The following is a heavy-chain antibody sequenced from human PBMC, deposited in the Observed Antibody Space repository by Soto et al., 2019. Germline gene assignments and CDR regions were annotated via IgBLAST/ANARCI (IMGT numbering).Heavy chain of an antibody. CDR3: ASDPYYYASGF. J-gene: IGHJ4*02. D-gene: IGHD3-10*01. CDR1: GFRFSDHY. V-gene: IGHV3-11*01. Sequence: PGGSLRLSCAASGFRFSDHYMTWIRQAPGKGPEWVSKISGDGTTTYYADSVKGRFTVSRDNAENSVYLQMNSLRAEDTAVYYCASDPYYYASGFWGQGTLVTVSS. CDR2: ISGDGTTT.